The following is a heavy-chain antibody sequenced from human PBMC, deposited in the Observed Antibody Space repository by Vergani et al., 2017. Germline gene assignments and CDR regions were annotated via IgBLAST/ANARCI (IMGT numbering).Heavy chain of an antibody. V-gene: IGHV3-30-3*01. CDR2: ISYDGSNK. CDR3: ARGDTRVRGPRFDP. J-gene: IGHJ5*02. CDR1: GLTFSSYA. Sequence: QVQLVESGGGVVQRGRSLRLSCAASGLTFSSYAMHWVRQAPGKGLEWVAVISYDGSNKYYADSVKGRFTISRDNSKNTLYLQMNSLRAEDTAVYYCARGDTRVRGPRFDPWGQGTLVTVSS. D-gene: IGHD3-10*01.